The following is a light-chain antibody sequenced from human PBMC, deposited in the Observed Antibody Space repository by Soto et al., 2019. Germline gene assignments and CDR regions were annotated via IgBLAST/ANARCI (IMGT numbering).Light chain of an antibody. CDR1: QSLLYSNGYNY. Sequence: DIVMTQSPLSLPVTPGEPASISCRSSQSLLYSNGYNYLDWYLQKPGQSPQLLIYLGSNRASGVPDRFSGSGSGTDFTLKISRVEAEYVGVYYCMQTLQTWTFGQGTKVEIK. J-gene: IGKJ1*01. CDR2: LGS. V-gene: IGKV2-28*01. CDR3: MQTLQTWT.